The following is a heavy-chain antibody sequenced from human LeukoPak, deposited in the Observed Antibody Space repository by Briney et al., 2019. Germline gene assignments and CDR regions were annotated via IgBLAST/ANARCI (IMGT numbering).Heavy chain of an antibody. CDR1: GFTFSSYA. V-gene: IGHV3-23*01. J-gene: IGHJ4*02. D-gene: IGHD3-22*01. CDR3: ATVQRESYHDRRGVMGN. CDR2: ISGSGGST. Sequence: GGSLRLSCAASGFTFSSYAMSWVRQAPGKGLEWVSAISGSGGSTYYADSVKGRFTISRDNSKNTLYLQMDSLRAEDTAVYYCATVQRESYHDRRGVMGNWGQGTLVTVFS.